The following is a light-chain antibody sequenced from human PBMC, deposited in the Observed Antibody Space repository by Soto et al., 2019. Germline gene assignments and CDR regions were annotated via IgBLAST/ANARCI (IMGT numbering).Light chain of an antibody. CDR1: SSNIGSNT. J-gene: IGLJ2*01. CDR3: SSYTSSSTLVV. CDR2: SNN. V-gene: IGLV1-44*01. Sequence: QSVLTQPPSASGTPGQRVTVSCSGSSSNIGSNTVNWYQQLPGTAPKLLIYSNNQRPSGVPDRFSASKSGSTASLTISGLQAEDEADYWCSSYTSSSTLVVFVGGTMVTVL.